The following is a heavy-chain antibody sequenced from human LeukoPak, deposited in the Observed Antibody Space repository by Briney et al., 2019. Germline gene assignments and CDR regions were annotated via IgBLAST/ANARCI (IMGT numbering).Heavy chain of an antibody. D-gene: IGHD6-19*01. CDR1: GGXISSSNW. CDR3: ASRSGSSGWYEVDY. V-gene: IGHV4-4*02. J-gene: IGHJ4*02. CDR2: IYHSGST. Sequence: SGTLSLTCVVSGGXISSSNWWSWVRQPPGKGLEWIGEIYHSGSTNYNPSLKSRVTISVDKSKNQFSLKLSSVTAADTAVYYCASRSGSSGWYEVDYWGQGTLVTVSS.